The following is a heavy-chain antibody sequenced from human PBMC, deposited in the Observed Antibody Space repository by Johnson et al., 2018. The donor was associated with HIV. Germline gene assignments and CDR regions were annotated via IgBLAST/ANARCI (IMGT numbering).Heavy chain of an antibody. CDR2: ISFAGVKT. D-gene: IGHD6-13*01. CDR3: AREAGTGTRAFDI. CDR1: GFSFSSYG. Sequence: QVQLVESGGGAVQPGRSLRLSCAASGFSFSSYGMAWVRQAPGKGLEWVTVISFAGVKTYYADSVKGRFTITRDNSKNTLYLQMNSLRADDTAMYSCAREAGTGTRAFDIWGQGTMVTVSS. V-gene: IGHV3-33*08. J-gene: IGHJ3*02.